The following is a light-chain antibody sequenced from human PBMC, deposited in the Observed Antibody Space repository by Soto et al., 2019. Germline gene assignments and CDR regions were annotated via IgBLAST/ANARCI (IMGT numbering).Light chain of an antibody. J-gene: IGKJ1*01. V-gene: IGKV1-39*01. CDR1: QTINNY. CDR2: GAS. CDR3: QQTNSKPWT. Sequence: DLQMTQSPASLSASVGDRVAVTCRASQTINNYINWYQQKPGKAPKLLIYGASSLQSGVPSRFSASGFGTDFSLTISSLQPEDFATYFCQQTNSKPWTFGQGTRVEIK.